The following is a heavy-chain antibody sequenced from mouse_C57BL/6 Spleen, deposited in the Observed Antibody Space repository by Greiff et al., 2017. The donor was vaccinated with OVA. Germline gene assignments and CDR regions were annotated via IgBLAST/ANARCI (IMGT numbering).Heavy chain of an antibody. D-gene: IGHD1-1*01. Sequence: QVQLQQSGAELVKPGASVKISCKASGYAFSSYWMNWVKQRPGTGLEWIGQIYPGDGDTNYNGKFKGKATLTADKSSSTAYMQLSSLPSEDSAVYFCARAGYGSSYSAMDYWGQGTSVTVSS. CDR2: IYPGDGDT. V-gene: IGHV1-80*01. CDR3: ARAGYGSSYSAMDY. J-gene: IGHJ4*01. CDR1: GYAFSSYW.